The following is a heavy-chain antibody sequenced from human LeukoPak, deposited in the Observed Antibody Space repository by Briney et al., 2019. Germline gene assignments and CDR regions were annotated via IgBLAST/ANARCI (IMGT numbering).Heavy chain of an antibody. CDR3: ARGGAAPEGYWFFDL. CDR2: LIPNSGGA. Sequence: ASVKVSCRSSGYTFTGYYSHWVRQAPGQGLEWMGWLIPNSGGANYAQKFQGRVTMTRDTSISTAYMDLSRLRSDDTAVYYCARGGAAPEGYWFFDLWGRGTLVTVSS. V-gene: IGHV1-2*02. J-gene: IGHJ2*01. D-gene: IGHD6-13*01. CDR1: GYTFTGYY.